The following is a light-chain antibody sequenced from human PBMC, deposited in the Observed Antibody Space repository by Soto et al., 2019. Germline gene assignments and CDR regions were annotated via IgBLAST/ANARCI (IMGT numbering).Light chain of an antibody. CDR2: LGS. V-gene: IGKV2-28*01. CDR3: MQALQTRT. CDR1: QSLLHSNGYNY. J-gene: IGKJ1*01. Sequence: DIVMTQSPLSLPVTPGEPASISCSSSQSLLHSNGYNYLDWYLQKPGQSPQLLIYLGSNRASGVPDRFSGSGSGTDFTLKISRVEAEDVGVYYCMQALQTRTFGQGTKVDIK.